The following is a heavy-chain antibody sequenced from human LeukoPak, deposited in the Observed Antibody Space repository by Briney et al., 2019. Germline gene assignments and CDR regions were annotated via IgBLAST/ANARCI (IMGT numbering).Heavy chain of an antibody. CDR3: ARDEYSSGWYYYYYYGMDV. D-gene: IGHD6-19*01. CDR2: IKQDGSEK. CDR1: GFTFSSYW. V-gene: IGHV3-7*01. J-gene: IGHJ6*02. Sequence: GGSLRLSCAASGFTFSSYWMSWVRQAPGKGLEWVANIKQDGSEKYYVDSVKGRFTISRGNAKNSLYLQMNSLRAEDTAVYYCARDEYSSGWYYYYYYGMDVWGQGTTVTVSS.